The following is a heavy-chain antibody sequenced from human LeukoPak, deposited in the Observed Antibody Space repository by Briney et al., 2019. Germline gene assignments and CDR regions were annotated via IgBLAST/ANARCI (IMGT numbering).Heavy chain of an antibody. CDR2: IYHSGST. J-gene: IGHJ4*02. Sequence: SETLSLTCTVSGGSINSGDYSWSWVRQPPGKGLEWIGEIYHSGSTNYNPSLKSRVTISVDKSKNQFSLKLSSVTAADTAVYYCARVSEPKGPKPFDYWGQGTLSPSPQ. CDR1: GGSINSGDYS. D-gene: IGHD1-14*01. V-gene: IGHV4-4*02. CDR3: ARVSEPKGPKPFDY.